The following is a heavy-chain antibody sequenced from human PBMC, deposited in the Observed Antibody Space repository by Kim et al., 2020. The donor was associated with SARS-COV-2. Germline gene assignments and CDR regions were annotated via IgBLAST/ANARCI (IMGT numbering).Heavy chain of an antibody. CDR2: IYSGGST. V-gene: IGHV3-66*02. Sequence: GGSLRLSCAASGFTVSSNYMSWVRQAPGKGLEWVSVIYSGGSTYYADSVKGRFTISRDNSKNTLYLQMNSLRAEDTAVYYCARGYYYDSSGYSHAGAFDIWGQGTMVTVSS. CDR1: GFTVSSNY. J-gene: IGHJ3*02. CDR3: ARGYYYDSSGYSHAGAFDI. D-gene: IGHD3-22*01.